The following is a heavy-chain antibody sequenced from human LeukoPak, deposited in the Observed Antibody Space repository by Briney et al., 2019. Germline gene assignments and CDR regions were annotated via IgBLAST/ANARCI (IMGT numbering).Heavy chain of an antibody. CDR1: GFNLDDYA. Sequence: GRSLRLSCAASGFNLDDYAMHWVRQAPGKGLEWVSGISWNSGSIDYAESVKGRFTISRDNAKNSLYLQMNSLRPEDTALYYCAKGTGRYWTFFDYWGRGTLVTVST. J-gene: IGHJ4*02. V-gene: IGHV3-9*01. CDR3: AKGTGRYWTFFDY. D-gene: IGHD1-26*01. CDR2: ISWNSGSI.